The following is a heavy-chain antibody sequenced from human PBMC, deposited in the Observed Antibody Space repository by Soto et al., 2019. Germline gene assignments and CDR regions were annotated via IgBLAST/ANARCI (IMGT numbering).Heavy chain of an antibody. CDR2: IWYDGSNK. D-gene: IGHD3-22*01. Sequence: QVQLVESGGGVVQPGRSLRLSCAASGFTFSSYGMHWVRQAPGKGLEWVAVIWYDGSNKYYADSVKGRFTISRDNSKNTLYLQMKSLRAEDTAVYYCAREEVVIVESSYYYYLDVWGKGTTVTVSS. CDR1: GFTFSSYG. V-gene: IGHV3-33*01. J-gene: IGHJ6*03. CDR3: AREEVVIVESSYYYYLDV.